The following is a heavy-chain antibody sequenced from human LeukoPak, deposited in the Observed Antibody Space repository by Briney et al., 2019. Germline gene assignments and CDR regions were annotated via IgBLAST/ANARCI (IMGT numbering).Heavy chain of an antibody. V-gene: IGHV1-2*02. CDR2: ISPNSGAT. D-gene: IGHD4-17*01. J-gene: IGHJ4*02. CDR1: GYTFTAYY. CDR3: ARVAGDYGDYGPDY. Sequence: ASVKVSCKAYGYTFTAYYLHWVRQAPGQGLEWMGWISPNSGATKYAQKFQDRVTMTRDMSTSTVYMELSSLRSEDTAVYYCARVAGDYGDYGPDYWGQGTLVTVSS.